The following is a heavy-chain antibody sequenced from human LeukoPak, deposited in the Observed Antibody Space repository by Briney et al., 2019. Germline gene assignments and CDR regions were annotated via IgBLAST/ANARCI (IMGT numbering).Heavy chain of an antibody. J-gene: IGHJ5*02. CDR1: GFTFSSYA. Sequence: GGSLRLSCAASGFTFSSYAMSWVRQAPGKGLEWVSTISGGGAGTHYADSVKGRFTISRDNSKNALYLQMNSLRAEDTAVYYCVKDKLPGGGYFDPWGQGTLVTVSP. D-gene: IGHD5-12*01. V-gene: IGHV3-23*01. CDR3: VKDKLPGGGYFDP. CDR2: ISGGGAGT.